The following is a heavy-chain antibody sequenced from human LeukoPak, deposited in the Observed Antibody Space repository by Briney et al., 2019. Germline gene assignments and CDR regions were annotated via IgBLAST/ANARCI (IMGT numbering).Heavy chain of an antibody. J-gene: IGHJ4*02. CDR1: GYTFTGYY. CDR3: AIWSRGSGSYAY. V-gene: IGHV1-46*01. Sequence: ASVKVSCKASGYTFTGYYMHWVRQAPGQGLEWMGIINPSGGSTSYAQKFQGRVTMTRDTSTSTVYMELSSLRSEDTAVYYCAIWSRGSGSYAYWGQGTLVTVSS. CDR2: INPSGGST. D-gene: IGHD1-26*01.